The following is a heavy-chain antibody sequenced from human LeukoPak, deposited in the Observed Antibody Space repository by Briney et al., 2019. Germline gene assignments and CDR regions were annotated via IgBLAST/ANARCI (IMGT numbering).Heavy chain of an antibody. Sequence: SETLSLTCAVYDGSVSGYYWSWIRQPPGKGLEWIGEINHSGSTKYNPSLKSRVTISIDTSKNQFSLNLSSVTAADAAVYYCARSGLAYGSGPLYDYWGQGTLVAVSS. D-gene: IGHD3-10*01. J-gene: IGHJ4*02. CDR1: DGSVSGYY. CDR3: ARSGLAYGSGPLYDY. V-gene: IGHV4-34*01. CDR2: INHSGST.